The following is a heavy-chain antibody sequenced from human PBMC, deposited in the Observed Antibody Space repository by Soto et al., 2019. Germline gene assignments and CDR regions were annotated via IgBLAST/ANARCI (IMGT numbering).Heavy chain of an antibody. CDR3: TSALLLWFGESNYGMDV. D-gene: IGHD3-10*01. CDR1: GFTFSGSA. Sequence: EVQLVESGGGLVQPGGSLKLSCAASGFTFSGSAMHWVRQASGKGLEWVGRVRSKTNNYATAYAASVKGRFTISRDDSKNTAYLQMNSLKTEDTAGYYCTSALLLWFGESNYGMDVWGQGTTVTVSS. V-gene: IGHV3-73*02. J-gene: IGHJ6*02. CDR2: VRSKTNNYAT.